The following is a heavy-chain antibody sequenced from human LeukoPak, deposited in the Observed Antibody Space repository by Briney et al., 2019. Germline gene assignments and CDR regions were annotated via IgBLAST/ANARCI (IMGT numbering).Heavy chain of an antibody. Sequence: SETLSPTSTVYGGSIRSSINDWGWIRQPPGKGLEWIGSIYYSGSTYYDPSLKSRVTISVDPSTNQFSLRVSSVTAADTSGFYCARLRYGINLFHLWGQET. V-gene: IGHV4-39*01. CDR1: GGSIRSSIND. CDR2: IYYSGST. J-gene: IGHJ4*02. D-gene: IGHD6-13*01. CDR3: ARLRYGINLFHL.